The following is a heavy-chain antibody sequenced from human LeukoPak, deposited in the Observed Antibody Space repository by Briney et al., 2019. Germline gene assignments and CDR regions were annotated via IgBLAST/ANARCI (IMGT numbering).Heavy chain of an antibody. CDR3: AKFVTPIRFLI. CDR1: GFTFSSYS. J-gene: IGHJ3*02. Sequence: PGGSLRLSCAASGFTFSSYSMSWVRQAPGKGLEWVAFIRDDGSNKYYADSVKGRFTISRDNSKNTLYLQMNSLRAEDTAVYYCAKFVTPIRFLIWGQGTMVTVSS. D-gene: IGHD3-3*01. CDR2: IRDDGSNK. V-gene: IGHV3-30*02.